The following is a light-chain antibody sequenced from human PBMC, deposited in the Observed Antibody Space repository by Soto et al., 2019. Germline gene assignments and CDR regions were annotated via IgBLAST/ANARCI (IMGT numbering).Light chain of an antibody. CDR1: QSVGSY. V-gene: IGKV3-11*01. J-gene: IGKJ4*01. CDR3: QQRSSWPLT. Sequence: EIVLTQSPATLSLSPGERATLSCRASQSVGSYFAWYQQKPGQAPRLLIYDAFSSATGIPARFSGSGSGTDFTLTISSLGPEDFAVYFCQQRSSWPLTFGGGTMVEIK. CDR2: DAF.